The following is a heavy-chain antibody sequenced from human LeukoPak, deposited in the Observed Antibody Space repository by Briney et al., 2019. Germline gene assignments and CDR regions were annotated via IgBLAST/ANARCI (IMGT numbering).Heavy chain of an antibody. CDR2: MNPNSGNT. CDR1: GYTFTSYD. D-gene: IGHD1-26*01. CDR3: ARVSKKRVGAKRSYYYYYYMDV. Sequence: ASVTVSCKASGYTFTSYDINWVRQATGQGLEWMGWMNPNSGNTGYAQKFQGRVTMTRNTSISTAYMELSSLRSEDTAVYYCARVSKKRVGAKRSYYYYYYMDVWGKGTTVTISS. V-gene: IGHV1-8*01. J-gene: IGHJ6*03.